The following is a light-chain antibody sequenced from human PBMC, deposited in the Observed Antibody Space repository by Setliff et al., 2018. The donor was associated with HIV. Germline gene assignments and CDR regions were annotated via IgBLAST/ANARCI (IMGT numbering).Light chain of an antibody. Sequence: AIRMTQSPSSVSASAGDRVNITCRASQNIGTFLAWYQQKPGGAPKLLIYSTSTLHSGVPSRFGGSGSGTDFTLTINCLRSEDFATYYCQQYRNYPWTFGQGTKVDIK. CDR3: QQYRNYPWT. V-gene: IGKV1-8*01. J-gene: IGKJ1*01. CDR2: STS. CDR1: QNIGTF.